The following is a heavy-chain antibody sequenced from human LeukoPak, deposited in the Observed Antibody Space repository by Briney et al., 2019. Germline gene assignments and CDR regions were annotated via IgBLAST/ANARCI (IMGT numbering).Heavy chain of an antibody. Sequence: SETLSLTCTVSGGSISSYYWSWIRQPAGKGLEWIGRIYTSGSTNYNPSLKSRVTMSVDTSKNQCSLKLSSVTAADTAVYYCARGKLRNPSNWFDPWGQGTLVTVSS. J-gene: IGHJ5*02. CDR1: GGSISSYY. D-gene: IGHD2-15*01. V-gene: IGHV4-4*07. CDR3: ARGKLRNPSNWFDP. CDR2: IYTSGST.